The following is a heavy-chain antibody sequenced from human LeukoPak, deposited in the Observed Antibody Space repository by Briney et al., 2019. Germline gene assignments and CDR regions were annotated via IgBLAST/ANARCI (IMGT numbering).Heavy chain of an antibody. Sequence: PGGSLRLSCAASGFTFSSYGMHWVRQAPGKGLEWVAVISYDGSNKYYADSVKGRFTISRDNSKNALYLQMNSLRAEDTAVYYCARDYSWSNDYWGQGTLVTVSS. V-gene: IGHV3-30*03. CDR2: ISYDGSNK. CDR1: GFTFSSYG. D-gene: IGHD2-15*01. CDR3: ARDYSWSNDY. J-gene: IGHJ4*02.